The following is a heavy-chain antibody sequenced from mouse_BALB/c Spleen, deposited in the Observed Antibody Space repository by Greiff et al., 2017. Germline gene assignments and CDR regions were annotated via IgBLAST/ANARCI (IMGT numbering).Heavy chain of an antibody. Sequence: EVQRVESGGGLVQPGGSRKLSCAASGFTFSSFGMHWVRQAPEKGLEWVAYISSGSSTIYYADTVKGRFTISRDNPKNTLFLQMTSLRSEDTAMYYCARSGYGNLFAYWGQGTLVTVSA. J-gene: IGHJ3*01. CDR3: ARSGYGNLFAY. CDR2: ISSGSSTI. V-gene: IGHV5-17*02. D-gene: IGHD2-10*02. CDR1: GFTFSSFG.